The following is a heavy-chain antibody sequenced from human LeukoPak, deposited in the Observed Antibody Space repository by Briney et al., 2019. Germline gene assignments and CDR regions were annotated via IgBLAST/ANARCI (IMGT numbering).Heavy chain of an antibody. CDR2: ILYDGSKT. Sequence: GGSLRLSCAASGFTFSHYTMHWVRQAPGKGMGWMAVILYDGSKTFFADSVKGRFIISRDNSKNTLYLQMDSLRVEDTSVYYCAGRGVWGQGTLVTVSS. CDR3: AGRGV. D-gene: IGHD3-10*01. V-gene: IGHV3-30-3*01. J-gene: IGHJ4*02. CDR1: GFTFSHYT.